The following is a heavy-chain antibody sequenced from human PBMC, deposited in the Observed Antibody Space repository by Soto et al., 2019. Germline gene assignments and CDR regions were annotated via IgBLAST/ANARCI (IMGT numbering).Heavy chain of an antibody. CDR3: ASGDGGYSGYDILDY. CDR2: IIPTLGVP. D-gene: IGHD5-12*01. J-gene: IGHJ4*02. CDR1: GGSFSSYT. V-gene: IGHV1-69*02. Sequence: SVKVSCKASGGSFSSYTLSWVRQAPGQGLEWMGRIIPTLGVPNYAHKFQDRVTITADKSTSTAYMKLSSVTAADTAVYYCASGDGGYSGYDILDYWGQGTLVTVSS.